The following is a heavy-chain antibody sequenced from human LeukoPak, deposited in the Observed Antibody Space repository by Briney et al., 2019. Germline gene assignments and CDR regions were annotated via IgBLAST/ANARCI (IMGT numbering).Heavy chain of an antibody. CDR3: AMATIAARTIDD. V-gene: IGHV3-30-3*01. CDR1: GFAFSSYA. Sequence: PGRSLRLSCAASGFAFSSYAMHWVRQAPGKGLEWVAVISYDGSNKYYADSVKGRFTISRDNSKNTLYLQMNSLRAEDTAVYYCAMATIAARTIDDWGQGTLVTVSS. J-gene: IGHJ4*02. D-gene: IGHD5-24*01. CDR2: ISYDGSNK.